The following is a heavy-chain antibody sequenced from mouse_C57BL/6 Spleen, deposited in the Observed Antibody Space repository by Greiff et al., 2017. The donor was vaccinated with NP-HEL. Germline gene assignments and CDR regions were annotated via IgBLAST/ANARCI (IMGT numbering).Heavy chain of an antibody. CDR1: GFTFTDYY. CDR2: IRNKANGYTT. V-gene: IGHV7-3*01. CDR3: ASPSYSNYGEGAMDY. Sequence: EVMLVESGGGLVQPGGSLSLSCAASGFTFTDYYMSWVRQPPGKALEWLGFIRNKANGYTTEYSASVKGRFTISRDNSQSILYLQMNALRAEDSATYYCASPSYSNYGEGAMDYWGQGTSVTVSS. J-gene: IGHJ4*01. D-gene: IGHD2-5*01.